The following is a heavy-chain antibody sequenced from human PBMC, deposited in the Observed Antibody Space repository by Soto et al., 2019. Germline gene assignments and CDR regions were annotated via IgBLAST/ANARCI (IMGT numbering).Heavy chain of an antibody. CDR1: AYTFTGYY. CDR2: INPNSGCT. V-gene: IGHV1-2*04. D-gene: IGHD3-3*01. CDR3: ARQPNTYYDFWSGSSFDP. Sequence: GASVKVSCKASAYTFTGYYMHWVLQAPGQGLEWMGWINPNSGCTNYAQKFQGWVTMTRDTSISTAYMELSRLRSDDTAVYYCARQPNTYYDFWSGSSFDPWGQGTLVTVSS. J-gene: IGHJ5*02.